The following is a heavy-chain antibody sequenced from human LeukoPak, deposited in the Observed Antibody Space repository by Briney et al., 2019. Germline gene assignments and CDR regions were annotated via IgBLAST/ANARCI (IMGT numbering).Heavy chain of an antibody. CDR3: AKGSILWFGELSD. CDR1: GFTFSSYG. Sequence: GGSLRLSCAASGFTFSSYGMHWVRQAPGKGLEWVVFIRYDGSNKYYADSVKGRFTISRDNSKNTLYLQMNSLRAEDTAVYYCAKGSILWFGELSDWGQGTLVTVSS. D-gene: IGHD3-10*01. CDR2: IRYDGSNK. J-gene: IGHJ4*02. V-gene: IGHV3-30*02.